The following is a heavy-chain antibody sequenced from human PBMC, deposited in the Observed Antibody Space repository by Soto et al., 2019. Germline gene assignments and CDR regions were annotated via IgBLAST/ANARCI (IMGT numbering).Heavy chain of an antibody. CDR1: VGSISIYY. V-gene: IGHV4-4*07. D-gene: IGHD6-13*01. CDR3: ARVPYSSSWWFWFDP. J-gene: IGHJ5*02. Sequence: PSETLSLTCTFCVGSISIYYWSWIRQPAGKGLDWIGRIYTSGSTNYNPSLKSRVTMSVDTSKNQFSLKLSSVTAADTAVYYCARVPYSSSWWFWFDPWGQGTLVTVSS. CDR2: IYTSGST.